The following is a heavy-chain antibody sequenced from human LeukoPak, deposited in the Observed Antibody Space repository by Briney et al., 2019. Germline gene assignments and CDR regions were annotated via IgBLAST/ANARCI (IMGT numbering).Heavy chain of an antibody. V-gene: IGHV4-59*08. CDR2: IYYSGST. D-gene: IGHD6-19*01. CDR3: ASGYSSGWSYFDY. CDR1: GGSISSYY. Sequence: SETLSLTCTVSGGSISSYYWSWIRQPPGKGLEWIGYIYYSGSTNYNPSLKSRVTIPVDTSKNQFSLKLSSVTAADTAVYYCASGYSSGWSYFDYWGQGTLVTVSS. J-gene: IGHJ4*02.